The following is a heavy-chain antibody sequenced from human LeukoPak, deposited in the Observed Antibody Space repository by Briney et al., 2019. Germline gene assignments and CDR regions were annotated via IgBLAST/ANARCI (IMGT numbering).Heavy chain of an antibody. D-gene: IGHD1-26*01. Sequence: GASVKVSCKASGYTFTSYGISWVRQAPGQGLEWMGWISGYNGNTNYAQKFQGRVTMTTDTSTSTAYMELWSLRSDDTAVYYCARVKARSGSYSLDYWGQGTLVTVSS. V-gene: IGHV1-18*01. J-gene: IGHJ4*02. CDR1: GYTFTSYG. CDR2: ISGYNGNT. CDR3: ARVKARSGSYSLDY.